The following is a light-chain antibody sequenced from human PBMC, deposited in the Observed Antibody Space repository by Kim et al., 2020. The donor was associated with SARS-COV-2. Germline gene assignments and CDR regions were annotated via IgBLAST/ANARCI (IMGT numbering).Light chain of an antibody. Sequence: ASVGDRVTITGRASQSINAYLNWYQQKPGKAPKLLIYAASTLQSGVPSRFSGSGSGTDFTLTINSLQTEDFATYYCQQSHTAPLLTFGGGTKLEI. V-gene: IGKV1-39*01. CDR3: QQSHTAPLLT. J-gene: IGKJ4*01. CDR2: AAS. CDR1: QSINAY.